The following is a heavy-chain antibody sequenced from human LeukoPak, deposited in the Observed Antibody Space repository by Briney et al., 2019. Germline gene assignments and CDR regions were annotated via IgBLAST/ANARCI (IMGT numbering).Heavy chain of an antibody. V-gene: IGHV3-30*02. CDR1: GFTFSSFG. D-gene: IGHD6-13*01. Sequence: TGGSLRLSCAASGFTFSSFGMHWVRQAPGKGLEWVAFIRNDGSDKYYADSVKGRFTISRDNSKNTLYLQMNSLRAEDTAVYYCARLIAAAAPTRTRGDYWGQGTLVTVSS. CDR2: IRNDGSDK. CDR3: ARLIAAAAPTRTRGDY. J-gene: IGHJ4*02.